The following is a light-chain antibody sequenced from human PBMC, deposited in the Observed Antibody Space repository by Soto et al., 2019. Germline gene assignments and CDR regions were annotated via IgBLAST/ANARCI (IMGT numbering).Light chain of an antibody. CDR3: QQYGKPPLLT. J-gene: IGKJ4*01. Sequence: DIQMTQSPSSLSASVGDRVTITCQASQDISNYLNWYQQKPGKAPKLLIYDASNLETGVPSRFSGSGCGTNFTFTISSLQPEGNATYYCQQYGKPPLLTFGGGTKVDIK. CDR2: DAS. CDR1: QDISNY. V-gene: IGKV1-33*01.